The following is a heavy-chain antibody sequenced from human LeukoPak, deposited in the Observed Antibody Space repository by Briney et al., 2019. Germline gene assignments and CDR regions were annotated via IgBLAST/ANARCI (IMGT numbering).Heavy chain of an antibody. V-gene: IGHV4-39*07. CDR1: GGSISSNNYY. Sequence: PSETLSLTCTVSGGSISSNNYYWGWIRQPPGKGLEWIGSIYYSGSTYYNPSLKSRVTISVDTSKNQFSLKLSSVTAADTAVYYCARMHSTSLWFGSPWGWFDPWGQGTLVTVSS. CDR2: IYYSGST. D-gene: IGHD3-10*01. J-gene: IGHJ5*02. CDR3: ARMHSTSLWFGSPWGWFDP.